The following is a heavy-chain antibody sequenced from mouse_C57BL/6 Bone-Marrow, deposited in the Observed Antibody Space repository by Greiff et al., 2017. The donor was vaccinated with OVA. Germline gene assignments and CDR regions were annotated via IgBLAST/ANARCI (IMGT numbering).Heavy chain of an antibody. D-gene: IGHD5-1*01. CDR3: TVPRYYFDY. J-gene: IGHJ2*01. V-gene: IGHV5-9-1*02. CDR2: ISSGGDYI. CDR1: GFTFSSYA. Sequence: EVNVVESGEGLVKPGGSLKLSCAASGFTFSSYAMSWVRQTPEKRLEWVAYISSGGDYIYYADTVKGRFTISRDNARNTLYLQMSSLKSEDTAMYYCTVPRYYFDYWGQGTTLTVSS.